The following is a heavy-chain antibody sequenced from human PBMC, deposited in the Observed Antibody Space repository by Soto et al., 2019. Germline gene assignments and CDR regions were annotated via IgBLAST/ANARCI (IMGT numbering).Heavy chain of an antibody. CDR1: GFTFSSYE. D-gene: IGHD2-2*01. CDR3: ARDSEDIVVVPAAMPYGMDV. J-gene: IGHJ6*02. Sequence: GGSLRLSCAASGFTFSSYEMNWVRQAPGKGLEWASYISSSGSTIYYADSVKGRFTISRDNAKNSLYLQMNSLRAEDTAVYYCARDSEDIVVVPAAMPYGMDVWGQGTTVTVSS. CDR2: ISSSGSTI. V-gene: IGHV3-48*03.